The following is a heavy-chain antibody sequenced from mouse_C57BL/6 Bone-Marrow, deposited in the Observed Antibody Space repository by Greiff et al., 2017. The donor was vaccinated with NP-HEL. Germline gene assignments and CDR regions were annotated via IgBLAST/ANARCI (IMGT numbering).Heavy chain of an antibody. CDR3: TGGNYGGVDY. CDR2: IDPETGGT. V-gene: IGHV1-15*01. J-gene: IGHJ4*01. CDR1: GYTFTDYE. Sequence: QVQLQQSGAELVRPGASVTLSCKASGYTFTDYEMHWVKQTPVHGLEWIGAIDPETGGTAYNQKFKGKAILTADKSSSTAYMELRSLTSEDSAVYYCTGGNYGGVDYWGQGTSVTVSS. D-gene: IGHD2-1*01.